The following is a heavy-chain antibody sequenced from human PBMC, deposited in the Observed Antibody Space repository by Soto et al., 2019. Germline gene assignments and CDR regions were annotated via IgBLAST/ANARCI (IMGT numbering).Heavy chain of an antibody. CDR2: IWYDGSNK. J-gene: IGHJ6*03. Sequence: GGSLRLSCAASGFTFSSYGMHWVRQAPGKGLEWVAVIWYDGSNKYYADSVKGRFTISRDNSKNTLYLQMNSLRAEDTAIYYCAKAGIVTIFGVVPPYYYYYYMDVWGKGTTVTVSS. CDR1: GFTFSSYG. D-gene: IGHD3-3*01. CDR3: AKAGIVTIFGVVPPYYYYYYMDV. V-gene: IGHV3-30*02.